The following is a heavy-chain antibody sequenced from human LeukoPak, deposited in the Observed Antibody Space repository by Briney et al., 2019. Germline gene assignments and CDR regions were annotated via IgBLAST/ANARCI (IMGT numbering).Heavy chain of an antibody. V-gene: IGHV3-30-3*01. CDR2: ISDDGGHK. Sequence: PGTSLRLSCAASGFTFSSYAMHWVRQAPGKGLEWVAVISDDGGHKYYADSVEGRFTISRDNSNNMLYLQMNSLRPEDTAVCYCGRARSVGAPTGFDYWGQGTLVTVSS. D-gene: IGHD1-26*01. CDR3: GRARSVGAPTGFDY. CDR1: GFTFSSYA. J-gene: IGHJ4*02.